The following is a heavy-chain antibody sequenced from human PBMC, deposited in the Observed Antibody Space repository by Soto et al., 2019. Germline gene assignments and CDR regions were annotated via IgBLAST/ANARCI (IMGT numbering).Heavy chain of an antibody. CDR3: AKIYCGGGSCYWFFDL. V-gene: IGHV3-30*18. CDR1: GFTFSTHG. Sequence: QVQLVESGGGVVQPGRSLRLSCAASGFTFSTHGMHWVRQAPGKGLEWVAVVSYDGVSKYYADSVKGRFKASRDNSKKSLYLEMNRLRTEDTAVYYCAKIYCGGGSCYWFFDLWGRGTLVTVSS. J-gene: IGHJ2*01. CDR2: VSYDGVSK. D-gene: IGHD2-15*01.